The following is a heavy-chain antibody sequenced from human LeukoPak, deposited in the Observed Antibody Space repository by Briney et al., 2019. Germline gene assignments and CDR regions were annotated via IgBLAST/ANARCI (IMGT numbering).Heavy chain of an antibody. V-gene: IGHV4-34*01. J-gene: IGHJ6*03. CDR1: GGSFTDYY. CDR3: ASLTGTTDYYYYYMDV. Sequence: SETLSLTCAVYGGSFTDYYWSWIRQPPGKGLEWIGEINHSGSTNYNPSLKSRVTISVDTSKNQFSLKLSSVPAADTAVYYCASLTGTTDYYYYYMDVWGKGTTVTVSS. D-gene: IGHD1-20*01. CDR2: INHSGST.